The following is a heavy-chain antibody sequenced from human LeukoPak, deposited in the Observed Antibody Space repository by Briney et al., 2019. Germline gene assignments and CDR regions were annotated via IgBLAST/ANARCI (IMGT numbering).Heavy chain of an antibody. J-gene: IGHJ4*02. D-gene: IGHD3-10*01. CDR1: GFTFSSYS. V-gene: IGHV3-21*01. CDR2: IYSTSSYI. Sequence: PGGSLRLSCAASGFTFSSYSRNWVRQAPGMGLEWVSFIYSTSSYIYYADSVKGRFTISRDNAKNSLYLQMNSLRAEDTAVYYCAEGSMVPGYWGQGTLVTVSS. CDR3: AEGSMVPGY.